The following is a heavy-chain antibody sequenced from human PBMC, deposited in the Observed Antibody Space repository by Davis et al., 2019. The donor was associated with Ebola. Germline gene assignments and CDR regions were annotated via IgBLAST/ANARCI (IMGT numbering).Heavy chain of an antibody. Sequence: AASVKVSCKASGYTFNSHGISWVRQAPGQGLEWMGWINPNNGGTNFAQKFQGRVTMTRDTSISTAYMELSRLRSDDTAVYFCARDRCSGASCSYYYYAMDVWGQGTTVTVSS. CDR3: ARDRCSGASCSYYYYAMDV. CDR2: INPNNGGT. J-gene: IGHJ6*02. V-gene: IGHV1-2*02. D-gene: IGHD2-15*01. CDR1: GYTFNSHG.